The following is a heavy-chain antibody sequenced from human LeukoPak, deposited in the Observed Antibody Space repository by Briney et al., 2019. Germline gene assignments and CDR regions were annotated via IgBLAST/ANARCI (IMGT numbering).Heavy chain of an antibody. V-gene: IGHV3-23*01. CDR3: AKPGYYYGSGRPSYYFDY. Sequence: GGSLRLSCAASGFTFSSYAMSWVRQAPGKGLEWVSAISGSGDSTYYGDSVKGRFTISRDNSKNTLYLQMNSLRAEDTAVYYCAKPGYYYGSGRPSYYFDYRGQGTLVTVSS. CDR1: GFTFSSYA. CDR2: ISGSGDST. J-gene: IGHJ4*02. D-gene: IGHD3-10*01.